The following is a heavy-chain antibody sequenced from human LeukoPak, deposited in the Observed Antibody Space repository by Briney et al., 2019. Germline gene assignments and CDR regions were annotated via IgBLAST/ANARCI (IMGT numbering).Heavy chain of an antibody. CDR2: ISSSSDYF. Sequence: GRSLRLSCAASGFTFSSYAMHWVRQAPGKGLEWVSSISSSSDYFYYADSVKGRFTISRDNAKNSLYLQIDSLRVEDTAVFFCARGRPMIREVMIYFDFWGQGTLVTVSS. V-gene: IGHV3-21*01. CDR3: ARGRPMIREVMIYFDF. J-gene: IGHJ4*02. CDR1: GFTFSSYA. D-gene: IGHD3-10*01.